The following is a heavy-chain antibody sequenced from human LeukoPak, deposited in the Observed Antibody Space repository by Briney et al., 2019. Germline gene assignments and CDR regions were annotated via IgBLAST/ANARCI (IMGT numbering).Heavy chain of an antibody. CDR1: GYTFTSYG. V-gene: IGHV1-18*01. CDR3: ARVKGQQLVRSWFDP. D-gene: IGHD6-13*01. CDR2: ISAYNGNT. Sequence: ASVKVSCKASGYTFTSYGISWVRQAPGQGLEWMGWISAYNGNTNYAQKLQGRVTMTTDTSTSTAYMELRSLRSDDTAVYYCARVKGQQLVRSWFDPWGQGTLVTVSS. J-gene: IGHJ5*02.